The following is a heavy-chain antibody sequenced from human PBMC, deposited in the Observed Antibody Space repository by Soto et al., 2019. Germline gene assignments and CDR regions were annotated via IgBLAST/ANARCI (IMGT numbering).Heavy chain of an antibody. CDR1: GFTFSSYA. CDR2: ISGSGGST. V-gene: IGHV3-23*01. J-gene: IGHJ4*02. Sequence: EVQLLESGGGLVQPGGSLRLSCAASGFTFSSYAMSWVRQAPGKGLEWVSAISGSGGSTYYADSVKGRFTISRDNSKNTLHLQMNSLRAEDTAVYYCAKDVGPYYGSGSYLDYWGQGTLVTVSS. CDR3: AKDVGPYYGSGSYLDY. D-gene: IGHD3-10*01.